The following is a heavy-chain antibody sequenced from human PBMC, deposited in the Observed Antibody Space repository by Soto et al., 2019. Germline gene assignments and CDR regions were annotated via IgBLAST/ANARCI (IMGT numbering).Heavy chain of an antibody. CDR2: MSVYDGNT. V-gene: IGHV1-18*01. CDR1: GYKFSNYH. CDR3: TRVEYGDLIYIHF. Sequence: QVHLVQSGPEVKKPGASLNVSCKASGYKFSNYHLAWVRQAPGQGLEWMGLMSVYDGNTDYEEKFRDTVFMTTDTTTRTAYLKMRRLRAADSAVYYCTRVEYGDLIYIHFWGQGTQVTVSS. J-gene: IGHJ4*02. D-gene: IGHD2-21*02.